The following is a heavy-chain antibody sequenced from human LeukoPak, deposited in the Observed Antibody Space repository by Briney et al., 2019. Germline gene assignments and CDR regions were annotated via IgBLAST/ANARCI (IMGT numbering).Heavy chain of an antibody. CDR3: ATSKDTAGGPY. Sequence: GGSLRLSCTASGFTFTDYWMTWVRQAPGQGLEWLANIRQDGGATFYGGSVKGRFTISRDNAKNSLFLQMNSLRAEDTAVYHCATSKDTAGGPYWGQGTLVTVSS. CDR2: IRQDGGAT. CDR1: GFTFTDYW. D-gene: IGHD6-13*01. V-gene: IGHV3-7*01. J-gene: IGHJ4*02.